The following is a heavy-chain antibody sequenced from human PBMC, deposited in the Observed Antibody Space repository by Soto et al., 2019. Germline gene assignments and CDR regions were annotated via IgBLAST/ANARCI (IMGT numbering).Heavy chain of an antibody. D-gene: IGHD3-10*01. CDR3: ARGGFMVRGVIGDY. CDR2: ISYDGSNK. Sequence: QVQLVESGGGVVQPGRSLRLSCAASGFTFSSYAMHWVRQAPGKGLEWVAVISYDGSNKYYADSVKGRFTISRDNSKNTLYLQMNSLRAEDTAVYYCARGGFMVRGVIGDYWGQGTLVTVSS. V-gene: IGHV3-30-3*01. J-gene: IGHJ4*02. CDR1: GFTFSSYA.